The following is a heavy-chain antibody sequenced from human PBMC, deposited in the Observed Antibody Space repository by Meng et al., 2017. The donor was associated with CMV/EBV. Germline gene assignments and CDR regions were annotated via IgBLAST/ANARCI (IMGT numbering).Heavy chain of an antibody. V-gene: IGHV3-30-3*01. D-gene: IGHD2-2*01. J-gene: IGHJ6*02. CDR3: AREGEDIVVVPAATPDYYGMDV. CDR1: GFISSSYV. CDR2: ISYDGSNK. Sequence: SLNISCAASGFISSSYVMHWVRQAPGKVLEWVAVISYDGSNKYYADSVKGRFTISRDNSKTTLYLQMNSLRAEDTAVYYCAREGEDIVVVPAATPDYYGMDVWGQGTTVTVSS.